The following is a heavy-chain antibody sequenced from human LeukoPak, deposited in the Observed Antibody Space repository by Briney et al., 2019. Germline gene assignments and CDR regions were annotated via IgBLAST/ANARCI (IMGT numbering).Heavy chain of an antibody. CDR3: ASRGSGSYNLAH. J-gene: IGHJ4*02. CDR1: GGTFSSYA. V-gene: IGHV1-69*05. Sequence: SVKVSCKASGGTFSSYAISWVRQAPGQGLEWMGGIIPIFGTADYAQKFQGRVTITTDESTSTAYMELSSLRSEDTAVYYCASRGSGSYNLAHWGQGTLVTVSS. CDR2: IIPIFGTA. D-gene: IGHD1-26*01.